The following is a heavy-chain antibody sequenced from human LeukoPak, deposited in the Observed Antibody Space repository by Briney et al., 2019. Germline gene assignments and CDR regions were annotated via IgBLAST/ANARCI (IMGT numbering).Heavy chain of an antibody. CDR1: GYTFRSYG. CDR2: INAYNGHT. Sequence: ASVKVSCKASGYTFRSYGISWVRRAPGQGLEWVGWINAYNGHTTYAQKLQGRVTMTTDTSTNVVHMEVKNLRSDDTAMYYCARVIEGSSTTRGYFDLWGRGTMVIVSS. V-gene: IGHV1-18*01. CDR3: ARVIEGSSTTRGYFDL. J-gene: IGHJ2*01. D-gene: IGHD2-2*01.